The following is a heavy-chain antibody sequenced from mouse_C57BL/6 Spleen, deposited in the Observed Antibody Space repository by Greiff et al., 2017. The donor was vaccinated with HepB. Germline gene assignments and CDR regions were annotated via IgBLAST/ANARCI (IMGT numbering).Heavy chain of an antibody. V-gene: IGHV2-6-1*01. CDR1: GFSLTSYG. Sequence: QVQLKQSGPGLVAPSQSLSITCTVSGFSLTSYGVHWVRQPPGKGLEWLVVIWSDGSTTYNSALKSRLSISKDNSKSQVFLKMNSLQTDDTAMYYCARHGERGYWYFDVWGTGTTVTVSS. CDR3: ARHGERGYWYFDV. CDR2: IWSDGST. J-gene: IGHJ1*03.